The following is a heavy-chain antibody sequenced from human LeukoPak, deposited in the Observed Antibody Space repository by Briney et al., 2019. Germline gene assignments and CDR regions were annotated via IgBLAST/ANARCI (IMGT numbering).Heavy chain of an antibody. J-gene: IGHJ4*02. CDR1: GFTFGEYA. D-gene: IGHD4-17*01. CDR3: TRADGDYDHRFFDY. V-gene: IGHV3-49*04. CDR2: IRSKVYGGTP. Sequence: PGGSLRLSCITSGFTFGEYAMTWVRQAPGKGLEGVVFIRSKVYGGTPEYAASVKGRFTISRNDSKTIAYLQMDGLQTEDTALYYCTRADGDYDHRFFDYWGQGTQVIVSS.